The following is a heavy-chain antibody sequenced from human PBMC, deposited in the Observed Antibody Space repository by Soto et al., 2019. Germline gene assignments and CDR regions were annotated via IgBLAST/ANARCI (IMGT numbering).Heavy chain of an antibody. J-gene: IGHJ4*02. Sequence: PGGSLRLSCAASGFTFSDHYMDWVRQAPGKGLEWAGRVRKKVNSYTTEYAASVKGRFTISRDDLRSSLYLQMNDLKTEDTAVYYCGRSSITRPNYFDVWGQGTLVTVSS. CDR3: GRSSITRPNYFDV. V-gene: IGHV3-72*01. CDR1: GFTFSDHY. CDR2: VRKKVNSYTT. D-gene: IGHD2-21*01.